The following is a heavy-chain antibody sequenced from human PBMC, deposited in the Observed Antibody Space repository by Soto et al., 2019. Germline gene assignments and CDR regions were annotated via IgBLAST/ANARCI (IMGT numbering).Heavy chain of an antibody. CDR3: ARLWSKYYYYMDV. Sequence: GGSLRLSCAASGFTVSSNYMSWVRQAPGKGLEWVSVIYSGGSTYYADSVKGRFTISRDNSKNTLYLQMNSLRAEDTAVYYCARLWSKYYYYMDVWGKGTTVTVSS. V-gene: IGHV3-66*01. CDR1: GFTVSSNY. CDR2: IYSGGST. D-gene: IGHD3-3*01. J-gene: IGHJ6*03.